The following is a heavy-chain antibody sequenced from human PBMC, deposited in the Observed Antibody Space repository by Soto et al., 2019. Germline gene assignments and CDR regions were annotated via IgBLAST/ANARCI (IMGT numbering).Heavy chain of an antibody. CDR2: TIPIFGTA. Sequence: SVKVSCKASGGTFSSYAISWVRQAPGQGLEWMGGTIPIFGTANYAQKFQGRVTITADESTSTAYMELSSLRSEDTAVYYCARRRCSSTSCKPSHRQEPYYYGMDVWGQGTTVTVSS. V-gene: IGHV1-69*13. CDR1: GGTFSSYA. CDR3: ARRRCSSTSCKPSHRQEPYYYGMDV. J-gene: IGHJ6*02. D-gene: IGHD2-2*01.